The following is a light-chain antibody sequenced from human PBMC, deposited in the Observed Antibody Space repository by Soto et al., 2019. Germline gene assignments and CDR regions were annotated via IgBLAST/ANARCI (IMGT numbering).Light chain of an antibody. CDR3: QQYAESPIT. Sequence: EIVLTQSPGTLSLSPGEGTTLSCTASHLVKKNYLAWYQQKAGQAPRLLIYAASARATGIPDRFSGRGSGTDFTLTISRLEPEDVAAFYCQQYAESPITFGQGTRLEIK. V-gene: IGKV3-20*01. CDR2: AAS. J-gene: IGKJ5*01. CDR1: HLVKKNY.